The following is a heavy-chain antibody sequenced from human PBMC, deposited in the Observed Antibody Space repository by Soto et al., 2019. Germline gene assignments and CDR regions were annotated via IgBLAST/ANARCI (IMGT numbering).Heavy chain of an antibody. Sequence: GGSLRLSCAASGFTFSSYSMNWVRQAPGKGLEWVSSISSSSSYIYYADSVKGRFTISRDNAKNSLYLQMNSLRAEDTAVYYCARDLLIPATSIVVVPAAMVSEPDYRGQGTLVTVSS. CDR1: GFTFSSYS. V-gene: IGHV3-21*01. J-gene: IGHJ4*02. D-gene: IGHD2-2*01. CDR3: ARDLLIPATSIVVVPAAMVSEPDY. CDR2: ISSSSSYI.